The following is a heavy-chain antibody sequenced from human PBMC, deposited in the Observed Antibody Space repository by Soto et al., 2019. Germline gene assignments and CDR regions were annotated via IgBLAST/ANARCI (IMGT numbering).Heavy chain of an antibody. CDR3: ARAFYGMDV. V-gene: IGHV2-70*04. CDR2: IDWEDTK. CDR1: GFSLSGTGMR. J-gene: IGHJ6*02. Sequence: SGPTLVNPTQTLTLTCTVSGFSLSGTGMRVTWIRQSPGKALEWLARIDWEDTKLYSTSLKTRLSISKDTSKNQVVLTMTNMDPADTATYYCARAFYGMDVWGPGTTVTVSS.